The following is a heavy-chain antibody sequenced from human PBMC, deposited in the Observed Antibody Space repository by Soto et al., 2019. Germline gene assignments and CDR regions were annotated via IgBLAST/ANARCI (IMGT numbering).Heavy chain of an antibody. CDR1: GGSISSSSXY. J-gene: IGHJ6*03. CDR3: ARHPRIGHYYYMDV. Sequence: SETLSLTCTVSGGSISSSSXYWGWIRQPPGKGLEWIGSIYYSGSTYYNPSLKSRVTISVDTSKNQFSLKLSSVTAADTAVYYCARHPRIGHYYYMDVWGKGTTVTVSS. V-gene: IGHV4-39*01. D-gene: IGHD2-15*01. CDR2: IYYSGST.